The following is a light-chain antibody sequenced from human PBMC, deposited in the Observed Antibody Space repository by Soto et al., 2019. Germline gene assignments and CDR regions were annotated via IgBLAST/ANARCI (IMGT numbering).Light chain of an antibody. CDR3: QHRGNWPSVT. CDR2: DAS. J-gene: IGKJ4*01. V-gene: IGKV3-11*01. CDR1: QSVSSS. Sequence: EIVLTQSQATLSLSPGNRATLSCRASQSVSSSLAWYQHQPGQAPRLLLYDASNRAPGIPARFSGSGSGTHFTLTISSLEPEDFAGYYCQHRGNWPSVTFGGGTKLQIK.